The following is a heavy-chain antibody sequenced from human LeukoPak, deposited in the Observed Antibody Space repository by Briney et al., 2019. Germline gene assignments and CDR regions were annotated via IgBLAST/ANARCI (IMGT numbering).Heavy chain of an antibody. V-gene: IGHV3-53*01. CDR1: GFTVSSNS. J-gene: IGHJ5*02. Sequence: GGSLRLSCTVSGFTVSSNSMSWVRQAPGKGLAWVSFIYSDNTHYSDSVKGRFTISRDNAKNSLYLQMNSLRAEDTAVYYCARDKSNWNYRGVTWGQGTLVTVSS. CDR2: IYSDNT. D-gene: IGHD1-7*01. CDR3: ARDKSNWNYRGVT.